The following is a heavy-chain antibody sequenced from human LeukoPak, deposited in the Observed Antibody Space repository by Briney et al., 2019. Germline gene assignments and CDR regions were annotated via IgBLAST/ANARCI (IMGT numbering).Heavy chain of an antibody. V-gene: IGHV1-46*01. Sequence: GASVKVSCKASGYTFTGYYMHWVRQAPGQGLEWMGMINPSGGSTSYAQKFQGRVTMTRDTSTSTVYMELSSLRSEDTAVYYCARDGGVGYHLNWFDPWGQGTLVTVSS. J-gene: IGHJ5*02. CDR1: GYTFTGYY. D-gene: IGHD3-16*01. CDR2: INPSGGST. CDR3: ARDGGVGYHLNWFDP.